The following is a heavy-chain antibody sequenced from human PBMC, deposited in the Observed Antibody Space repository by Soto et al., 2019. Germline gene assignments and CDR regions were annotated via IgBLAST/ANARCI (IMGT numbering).Heavy chain of an antibody. Sequence: SGPTLVNPTQTLTLTCTFSGFSLNTRRMSVGWIRQPPGKALEWLALIYWDDDKRYSPSLKSRLTIIKDTSKNQVVLIMTNMDTVDTATYYCAHERDAGYRSSCFDYWGQGTLVTVSS. CDR3: AHERDAGYRSSCFDY. CDR1: GFSLNTRRMS. D-gene: IGHD6-13*01. J-gene: IGHJ4*02. V-gene: IGHV2-5*02. CDR2: IYWDDDK.